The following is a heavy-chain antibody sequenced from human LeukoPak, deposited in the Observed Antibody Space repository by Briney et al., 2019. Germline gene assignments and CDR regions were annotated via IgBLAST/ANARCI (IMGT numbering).Heavy chain of an antibody. Sequence: GASVKVSCKASGYTFTSYGISWVRQAPGQGLEWMGRINPNSGGTNYAQKFQGRVTMTRDTSTSTAYMELSRLRSDDTAVYYCATIGSGSYLAFDYWGQGTLVTVSS. CDR3: ATIGSGSYLAFDY. D-gene: IGHD3-10*01. CDR2: INPNSGGT. J-gene: IGHJ4*02. CDR1: GYTFTSYG. V-gene: IGHV1-2*06.